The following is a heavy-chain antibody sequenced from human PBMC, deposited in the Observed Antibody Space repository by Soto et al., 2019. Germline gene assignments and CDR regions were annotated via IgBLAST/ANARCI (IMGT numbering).Heavy chain of an antibody. D-gene: IGHD6-13*01. CDR1: GGSISSYY. J-gene: IGHJ4*02. CDR3: ARSLLSTDWYSSSWYFDY. Sequence: PSETLSLTCTVSGGSISSYYWSWMRQPPGKGLEWIGYIYYSGSTNYNPSLKSRVTISVDTSKNQFSLKLSSVTAADTAVYYCARSLLSTDWYSSSWYFDYWGQGTLVTVSS. CDR2: IYYSGST. V-gene: IGHV4-59*08.